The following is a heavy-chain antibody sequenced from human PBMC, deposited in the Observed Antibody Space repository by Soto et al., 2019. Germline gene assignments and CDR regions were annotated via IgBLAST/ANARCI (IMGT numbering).Heavy chain of an antibody. V-gene: IGHV1-69*12. J-gene: IGHJ4*02. D-gene: IGHD5-18*01. Sequence: QVQLVQSXXXXXXXXXXVKVSCTAPGGTFSTYAISWVRQAPGQGLEWMGGIIPMFGTANYAQRFQDRVTITADESTNTVYMELSSLRSADTAVYFCASGIQLWLRRINNGYSGWGQGTLVTVSS. CDR1: GGTFSTYA. CDR2: IIPMFGTA. CDR3: ASGIQLWLRRINNGYSG.